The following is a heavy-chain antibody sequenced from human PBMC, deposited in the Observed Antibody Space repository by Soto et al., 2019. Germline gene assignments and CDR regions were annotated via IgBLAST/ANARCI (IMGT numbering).Heavy chain of an antibody. D-gene: IGHD2-15*01. Sequence: GGSLRLSCAASGFTFSSYAMSWVRQAPGKGLEWVSAISGSGGSTYYADSVKGRFTISSDNSKNTLYLQMNSRRAEDTAVYYCAKDGCSGGSCYSFSSYYYGMDVWGQGTTVTVSS. CDR2: ISGSGGST. J-gene: IGHJ6*02. V-gene: IGHV3-23*01. CDR3: AKDGCSGGSCYSFSSYYYGMDV. CDR1: GFTFSSYA.